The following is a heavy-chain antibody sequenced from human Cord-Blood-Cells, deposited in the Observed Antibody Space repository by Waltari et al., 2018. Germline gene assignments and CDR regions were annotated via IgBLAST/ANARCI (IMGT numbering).Heavy chain of an antibody. J-gene: IGHJ5*02. D-gene: IGHD2-2*02. Sequence: QLQLQESGPGLVKPSETLSLTCTVSGGSISSSSYYWGWIRQPPGMGLEWIGSIYYSGGTYYNPSLKSRVTISVDTSKNQFSLKLSSVTAADTAVYYCASGLGYCSSTSCYTGNWFDPWGQGTLVTVSS. CDR3: ASGLGYCSSTSCYTGNWFDP. V-gene: IGHV4-39*01. CDR1: GGSISSSSYY. CDR2: IYYSGGT.